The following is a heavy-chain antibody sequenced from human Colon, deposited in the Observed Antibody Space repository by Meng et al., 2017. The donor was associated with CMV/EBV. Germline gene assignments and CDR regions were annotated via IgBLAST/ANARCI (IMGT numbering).Heavy chain of an antibody. Sequence: GESLKISCAASGFTFNRNSMSWVRQAPGKGLEWVSGINGVGDTTYYADSVKGRFTISRDNSKNTVFLQMSSLRADDTGIYYCAKIRKGGYCTGGSCFDTWGQGTQVTVSS. CDR1: GFTFNRNS. D-gene: IGHD2-8*02. CDR2: INGVGDTT. CDR3: AKIRKGGYCTGGSCFDT. V-gene: IGHV3-23*01. J-gene: IGHJ5*02.